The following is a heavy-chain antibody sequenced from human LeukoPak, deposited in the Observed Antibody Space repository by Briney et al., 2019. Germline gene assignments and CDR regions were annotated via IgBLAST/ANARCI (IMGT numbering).Heavy chain of an antibody. J-gene: IGHJ4*02. CDR3: TGDNFDSSVKFDY. CDR1: GFTFSGSD. CDR2: IRRKANNYAT. V-gene: IGHV3-73*01. Sequence: PGGSLRLSCVVSGFTFSGSDVHWVRQASGKGLEWVGRIRRKANNYATAYAASVKGRFTISRDDSKNTAYLQMNSLKTEDTAVYYCTGDNFDSSVKFDYWGQGTLVTVSS. D-gene: IGHD3-22*01.